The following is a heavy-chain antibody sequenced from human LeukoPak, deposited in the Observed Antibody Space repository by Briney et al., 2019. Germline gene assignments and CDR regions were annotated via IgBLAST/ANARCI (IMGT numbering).Heavy chain of an antibody. V-gene: IGHV4-59*08. CDR1: GGSISSYY. Sequence: SETLSLTCAVYGGSISSYYWSWIRQPPGKGLEWIGYIYYSGSTNYNPSLKSRVTISVDASKNQFSLKLSSVTAADTAVYYCARHILSYGYFDYWGQGTLVTVSS. CDR3: ARHILSYGYFDY. CDR2: IYYSGST. D-gene: IGHD3-10*01. J-gene: IGHJ4*02.